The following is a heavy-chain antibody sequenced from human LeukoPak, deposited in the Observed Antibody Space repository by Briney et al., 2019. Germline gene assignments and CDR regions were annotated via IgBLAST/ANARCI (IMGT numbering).Heavy chain of an antibody. V-gene: IGHV3-48*02. CDR2: ISSSSSTI. D-gene: IGHD6-13*01. J-gene: IGHJ1*01. Sequence: PGGSLRLSCAVSGLTFSGYSVSWVRQAPGKGLEWVSYISSSSSTIYYAASVTRRFTISRDNAKNSLYLQMTSLTDEYTAVYYCARAAPYSSSFKYFQHWGQGTLVTVSS. CDR1: GLTFSGYS. CDR3: ARAAPYSSSFKYFQH.